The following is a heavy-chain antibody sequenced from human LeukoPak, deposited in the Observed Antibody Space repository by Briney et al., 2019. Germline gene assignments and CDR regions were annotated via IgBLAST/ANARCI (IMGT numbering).Heavy chain of an antibody. J-gene: IGHJ4*02. CDR3: ARVTAYSSKNYFDY. V-gene: IGHV4-38-2*01. D-gene: IGHD6-13*01. CDR2: IYHSGST. CDR1: GYSISSGYY. Sequence: PSETLSLTCAVSGYSISSGYYCGWIRQPPGKGVEWIGSIYHSGSTYYNPSLKSRVTISVDTSKNQFSLKLSSVTAADTAVYYCARVTAYSSKNYFDYWGQGTLVTVSS.